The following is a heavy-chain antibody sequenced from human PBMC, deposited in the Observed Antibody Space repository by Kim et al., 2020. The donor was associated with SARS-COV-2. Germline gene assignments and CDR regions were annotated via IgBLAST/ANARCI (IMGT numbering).Heavy chain of an antibody. V-gene: IGHV4-39*06. J-gene: IGHJ4*01. CDR3: RRDPAYLAVAGMGAFD. Sequence: SETLSLTCTVSGGSISSSSYYWGWIRQPPGKGLEWIVSIYDSGSTYYNPSLKRRVTITEDTSKNQFPLKLSSVTAADTVVYYCRRDPAYLAVAGMGAFD. CDR1: GGSISSSSYY. D-gene: IGHD6-19*01. CDR2: IYDSGST.